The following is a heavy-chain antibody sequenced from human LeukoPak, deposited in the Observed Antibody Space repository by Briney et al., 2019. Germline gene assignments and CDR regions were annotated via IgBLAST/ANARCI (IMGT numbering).Heavy chain of an antibody. V-gene: IGHV3-53*01. CDR2: IYSGGST. CDR3: ARAPLSSPYFFDY. CDR1: GFTVSSNY. Sequence: PGGSLRLSCAASGFTVSSNYMSWVRQAPGKGLEWVSVIYSGGSTYYADSVKGRFTISRDNPKNTLYLQMNSLRAEDTAVYYCARAPLSSPYFFDYWGQGTLVTVSS. J-gene: IGHJ4*02. D-gene: IGHD3-9*01.